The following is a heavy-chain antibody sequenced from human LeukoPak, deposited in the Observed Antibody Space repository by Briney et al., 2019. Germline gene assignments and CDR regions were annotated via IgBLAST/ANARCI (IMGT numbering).Heavy chain of an antibody. Sequence: PSETLSLTCAVYGLSFSGYYWSWIRQPPGKGLEWIGEINHSGSTNYNPSLKSRVTISVDTSKNQFSLKLSSVTAADTAVYYCARHPWYYYDSSGYPIRAFDYWGQGTLVTVSS. CDR2: INHSGST. J-gene: IGHJ4*02. D-gene: IGHD3-22*01. CDR3: ARHPWYYYDSSGYPIRAFDY. V-gene: IGHV4-34*01. CDR1: GLSFSGYY.